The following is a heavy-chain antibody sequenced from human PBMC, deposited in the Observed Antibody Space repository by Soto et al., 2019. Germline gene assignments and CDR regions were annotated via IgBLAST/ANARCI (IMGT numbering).Heavy chain of an antibody. D-gene: IGHD2-15*01. CDR2: IVPLSDRT. CDR3: ARKSGRDCHSGGGCFSLDV. J-gene: IGHJ4*02. V-gene: IGHV1-69*01. Sequence: QVQLVQSGAEVKKPGSSLKVSCKVFGETLNSNPIGWVRRAPGQGLEWVGGIVPLSDRTNYAQELQGRVTVTADGSTSTVYMELSNLKSDDTAAYYCARKSGRDCHSGGGCFSLDVWGQGSLITVSS. CDR1: GETLNSNP.